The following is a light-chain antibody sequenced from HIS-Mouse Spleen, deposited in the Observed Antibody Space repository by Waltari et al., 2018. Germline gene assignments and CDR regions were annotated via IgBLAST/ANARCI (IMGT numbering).Light chain of an antibody. J-gene: IGLJ2*01. V-gene: IGLV3-10*01. CDR2: EDS. CDR3: YSTDSSGNHRV. CDR1: ALPKNY. Sequence: SYELTPPPSVSVSPGPTARNPCPGDALPKNYAYWYQQKSGQAPVLVIYEDSKRPSGIPERFSGSSSGTMATLTISGAQVEDEADYYCYSTDSSGNHRVFGGGTKLTVL.